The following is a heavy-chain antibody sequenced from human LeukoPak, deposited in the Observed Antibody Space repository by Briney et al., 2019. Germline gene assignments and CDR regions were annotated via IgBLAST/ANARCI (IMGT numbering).Heavy chain of an antibody. CDR1: GGSISSSSYY. CDR2: IYYSGST. D-gene: IGHD2-15*01. J-gene: IGHJ4*01. V-gene: IGHV4-39*07. CDR3: ARVAAKTVDY. Sequence: SETLSLTCTVSGGSISSSSYYWGWIRQPPEKGLEWIGSIYYSGSTYYNPSLKSRVTISVDTPKNQFSLKLSSVTAADTGVYLCARVAAKTVDYWGQGTLVTVSS.